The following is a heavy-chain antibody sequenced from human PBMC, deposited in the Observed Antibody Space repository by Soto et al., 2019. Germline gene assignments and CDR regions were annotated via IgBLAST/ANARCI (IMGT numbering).Heavy chain of an antibody. Sequence: RVSRAAAGCKISDFCRSRISQAQEKGLEWFSYISSSGSTIYYADSVKGRFTISRDNAKNSLYLQMNSLRAEDTAVYYCARDVVAVAGTKYAFDIWGQGTMVTVSS. V-gene: IGHV3-11*01. CDR1: GCKISDFC. J-gene: IGHJ3*02. D-gene: IGHD6-19*01. CDR3: ARDVVAVAGTKYAFDI. CDR2: ISSSGSTI.